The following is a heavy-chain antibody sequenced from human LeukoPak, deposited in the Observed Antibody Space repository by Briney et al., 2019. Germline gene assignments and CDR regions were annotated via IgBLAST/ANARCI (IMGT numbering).Heavy chain of an antibody. D-gene: IGHD1-26*01. CDR2: SYYSGST. V-gene: IGHV4-30-4*08. Sequence: SETLTLTCTVSGGSISSGDYYWSWIRQPPGKGLEWIGYSYYSGSTYYNPSLKSRVTISVDTSKNQFSLKLSSVSAADTAVYYCARRTVGATTNYFDYWGQGTLVTVSS. J-gene: IGHJ4*02. CDR3: ARRTVGATTNYFDY. CDR1: GGSISSGDYY.